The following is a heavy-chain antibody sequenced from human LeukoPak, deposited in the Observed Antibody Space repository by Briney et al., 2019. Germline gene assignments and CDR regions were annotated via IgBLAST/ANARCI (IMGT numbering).Heavy chain of an antibody. V-gene: IGHV4-38-2*02. CDR2: IYHSGST. CDR3: ARISLTGYAPISGSSDY. Sequence: SETLSLTCTVSGYSISSGYYWGWIRQPPGKGREWVGSIYHSGSTYYNPSLKSRVTISVDTSKNQFSLRLTSVTAADTAVYYCARISLTGYAPISGSSDYWGQGTLVTVSS. CDR1: GYSISSGYY. J-gene: IGHJ4*02. D-gene: IGHD3-9*01.